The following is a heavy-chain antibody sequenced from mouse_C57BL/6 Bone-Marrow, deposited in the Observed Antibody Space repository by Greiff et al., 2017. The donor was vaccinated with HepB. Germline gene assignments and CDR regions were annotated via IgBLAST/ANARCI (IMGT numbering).Heavy chain of an antibody. CDR1: GYAFSSSW. CDR3: ARGWLLRVFDY. D-gene: IGHD2-3*01. J-gene: IGHJ2*01. CDR2: IYPGDGDT. Sequence: QVQLKESGPELVKPGASVKISCKASGYAFSSSWMNWVKQRPGKGLEWIGRIYPGDGDTNYNGKFKGKATLTADKSSSTAYMQLSSLTSEDSAVYFCARGWLLRVFDYWGQGTTLTVSS. V-gene: IGHV1-82*01.